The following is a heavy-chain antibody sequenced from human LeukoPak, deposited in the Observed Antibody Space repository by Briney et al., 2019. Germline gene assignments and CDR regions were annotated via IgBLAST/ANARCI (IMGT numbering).Heavy chain of an antibody. V-gene: IGHV4-59*12. CDR3: ARVGYYDSSGYSDY. D-gene: IGHD3-22*01. CDR2: IYYSGST. CDR1: GGSISNYY. J-gene: IGHJ4*02. Sequence: SETLSLTCTVSGGSISNYYWSWIRQPPGKGLEWIGYIYYSGSTKYNPSLKSRVTISVDTSKNQFSLRLSSVTAADTAVYYCARVGYYDSSGYSDYWGQGTLVTVSS.